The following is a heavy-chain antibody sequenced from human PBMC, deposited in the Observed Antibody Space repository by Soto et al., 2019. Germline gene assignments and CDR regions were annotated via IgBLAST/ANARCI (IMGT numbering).Heavy chain of an antibody. Sequence: SETLSLTCTVSGGSISSSSYYWGWIRHPPGKGLEWIGSIYYSGSTYYNPSLKSRVTISVDTSKNQFSLKLSSVTAADTAVYYCAKDRIRFLEWLLGRYYFDYWGQGTLVTVSS. D-gene: IGHD3-3*01. CDR3: AKDRIRFLEWLLGRYYFDY. V-gene: IGHV4-39*02. CDR1: GGSISSSSYY. J-gene: IGHJ4*02. CDR2: IYYSGST.